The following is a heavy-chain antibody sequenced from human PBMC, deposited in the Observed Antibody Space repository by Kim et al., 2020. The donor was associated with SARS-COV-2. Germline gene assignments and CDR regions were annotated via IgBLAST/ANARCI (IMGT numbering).Heavy chain of an antibody. CDR2: ISVSGVRT. Sequence: ISVSGVRTHYADSVKGRFTISRDNSKSTLFLQMNSLRAEDTAVYYCEASDYWGQGSLVTVSS. J-gene: IGHJ4*02. CDR3: EASDY. V-gene: IGHV3-23*01.